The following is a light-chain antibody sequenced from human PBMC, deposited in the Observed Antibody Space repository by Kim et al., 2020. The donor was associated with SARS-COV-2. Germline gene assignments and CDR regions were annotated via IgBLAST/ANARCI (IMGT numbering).Light chain of an antibody. CDR2: NIL. Sequence: RVTISCSGSSSSIGRNYVHWYQQVPGTAPKLLIYNILQRPSGVPDRFSASKSGTSASLAISGLRSEDEANYYCSSWDDSLGGLAVFGGGTKVTVL. J-gene: IGLJ2*01. V-gene: IGLV1-47*01. CDR1: SSSIGRNY. CDR3: SSWDDSLGGLAV.